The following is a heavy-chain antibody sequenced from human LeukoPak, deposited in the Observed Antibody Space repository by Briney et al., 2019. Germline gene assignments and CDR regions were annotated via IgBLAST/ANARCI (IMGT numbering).Heavy chain of an antibody. CDR3: AGDAYYYGSGSYD. Sequence: GGSLRLSCAASGFSFSSYNMNWVRQAPGKVLEWVSSITTSSTYTFYADSVKGRFTISRDNAKNSLYLQMNSLRVEDTAVYYCAGDAYYYGSGSYDWGQGTLVTVSS. D-gene: IGHD3-10*01. V-gene: IGHV3-21*01. J-gene: IGHJ4*02. CDR2: ITTSSTYT. CDR1: GFSFSSYN.